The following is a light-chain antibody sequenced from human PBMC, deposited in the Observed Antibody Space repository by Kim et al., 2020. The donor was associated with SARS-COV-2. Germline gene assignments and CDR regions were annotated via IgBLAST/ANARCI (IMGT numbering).Light chain of an antibody. CDR1: SSDVGGYNS. CDR3: SSYTSSSTLI. V-gene: IGLV2-14*01. J-gene: IGLJ2*01. CDR2: DVN. Sequence: QSALTQPASVSGSPGQSITISCTGSSSDVGGYNSVSWYQQPPGKATKLMIFDVNKRPSGVSDRFSGYKAGHTAPLTISGLQVEDDADYYCSSYTSSSTLIFGGGTQLTVL.